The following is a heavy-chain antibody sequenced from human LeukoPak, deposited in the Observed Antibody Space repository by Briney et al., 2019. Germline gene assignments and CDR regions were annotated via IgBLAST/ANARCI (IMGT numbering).Heavy chain of an antibody. CDR2: IRYDGSNK. D-gene: IGHD1-20*01. CDR3: AKPMYNWNDMGAFDI. Sequence: PGGSLRLSCAASGFTFSSYGMHWVRQAPGKGLEWVAFIRYDGSNKYYADSVKGRFTISRDNSKNTLYLQMNSLRAEDTAVYYCAKPMYNWNDMGAFDIWGQGTMVTVSS. V-gene: IGHV3-30*02. J-gene: IGHJ3*02. CDR1: GFTFSSYG.